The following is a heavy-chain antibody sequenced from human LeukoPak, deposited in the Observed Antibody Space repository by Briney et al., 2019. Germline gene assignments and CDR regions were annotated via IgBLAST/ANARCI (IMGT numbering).Heavy chain of an antibody. Sequence: SETLSLTCAVYGGSFSGYYWSWIRQPPGKGLEWIGEINHSGSTNYDPSLKSRVTISVDTSKNQFSLKLSSVTAADTAVYYCARGVRFVGERWQRWNCWFDPWGQGTLVTVSS. CDR3: ARGVRFVGERWQRWNCWFDP. D-gene: IGHD1-26*01. J-gene: IGHJ5*02. CDR1: GGSFSGYY. V-gene: IGHV4-34*01. CDR2: INHSGST.